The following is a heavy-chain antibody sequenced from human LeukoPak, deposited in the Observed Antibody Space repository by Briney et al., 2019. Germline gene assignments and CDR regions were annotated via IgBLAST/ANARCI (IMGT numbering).Heavy chain of an antibody. J-gene: IGHJ5*02. D-gene: IGHD3-22*01. V-gene: IGHV1-2*02. CDR3: AGERNYYDSSGSLDP. Sequence: ASGNVSYKPSGYTFTRYYMHWVRQAPGQGREWMGGINPNSGGRNYAQKFHGRGTMTRYTSISTAYMELSRLRSDDRAVYYCAGERNYYDSSGSLDPWGQGTLVTVSS. CDR2: INPNSGGR. CDR1: GYTFTRYY.